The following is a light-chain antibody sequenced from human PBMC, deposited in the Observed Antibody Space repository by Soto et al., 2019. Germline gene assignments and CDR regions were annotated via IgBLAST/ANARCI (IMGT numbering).Light chain of an antibody. CDR2: QVS. Sequence: DVVMTQSPLSLSVTLGQPASISCRSSQGLVYSDGNTFLNWFHQRPGQSPRRLIYQVSNRDSGVPARFSGSESGTDYTMTISGVEAEDVGIYYCVQGTHWPWTFGQGTKVEIK. V-gene: IGKV2-30*01. J-gene: IGKJ1*01. CDR1: QGLVYSDGNTF. CDR3: VQGTHWPWT.